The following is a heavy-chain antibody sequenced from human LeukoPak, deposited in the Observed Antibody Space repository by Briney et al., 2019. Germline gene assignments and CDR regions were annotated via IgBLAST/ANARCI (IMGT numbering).Heavy chain of an antibody. V-gene: IGHV3-23*01. Sequence: PGGSLRLSCAASGFTLSNYGMTWVRQAPGKGLEWVSAISGSGGSTYYADSVKGRFTISRDNAKNSLYLQMNSLRAEDTAVYYCAPQRGFRLLDRYFESWGQGTLVTVSS. D-gene: IGHD5-18*01. CDR3: APQRGFRLLDRYFES. CDR1: GFTLSNYG. J-gene: IGHJ4*02. CDR2: ISGSGGST.